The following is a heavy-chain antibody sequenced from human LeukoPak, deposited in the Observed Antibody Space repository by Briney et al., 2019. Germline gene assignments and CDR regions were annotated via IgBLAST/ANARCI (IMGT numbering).Heavy chain of an antibody. J-gene: IGHJ6*02. CDR1: GFTFSSYA. CDR3: AKGGGNNGMDV. Sequence: PGGSLRLSCAASGFTFSSYAMHWVRQAPGKGLEWVAVISYDGSNKYYADSVKGRFTISRDNSKNTLYLQMNSLRAEDTAVYYCAKGGGNNGMDVWGQGTTVTVSS. CDR2: ISYDGSNK. D-gene: IGHD1/OR15-1a*01. V-gene: IGHV3-30-3*01.